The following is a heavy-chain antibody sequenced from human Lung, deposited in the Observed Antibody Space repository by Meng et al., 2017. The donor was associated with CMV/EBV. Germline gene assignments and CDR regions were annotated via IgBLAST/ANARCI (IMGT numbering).Heavy chain of an antibody. CDR1: GFPFSTYD. Sequence: LSFTASGFPFSTYDFPWVHQPTGKGLEWVSSIGTVGDTYSIGSVKGRFIISRENAKNSVYLQMNGLKDGDTGLYYCARARSPTHFDYWGQGALVTVSS. CDR2: IGTVGDT. CDR3: ARARSPTHFDY. J-gene: IGHJ4*02. V-gene: IGHV3-13*01.